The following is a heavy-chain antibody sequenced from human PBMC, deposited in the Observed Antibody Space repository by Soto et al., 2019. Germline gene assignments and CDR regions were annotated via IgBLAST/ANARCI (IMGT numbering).Heavy chain of an antibody. CDR3: AKELGVGSLAYYFDC. CDR2: ISYDGKSE. Sequence: QVQLVESGGGVVQPGTSLRLSCAASGFTFTSCGMHWVRQAPGKGLEWVAIISYDGKSEYYADSVKGRFTISRDNSKNTLYLQMSNLRTEDTAVYYCAKELGVGSLAYYFDCWGQGTLVTVPS. CDR1: GFTFTSCG. J-gene: IGHJ4*02. D-gene: IGHD3-3*01. V-gene: IGHV3-30*18.